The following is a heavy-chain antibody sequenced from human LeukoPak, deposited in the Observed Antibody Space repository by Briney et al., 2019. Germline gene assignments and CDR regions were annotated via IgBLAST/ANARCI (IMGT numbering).Heavy chain of an antibody. Sequence: GGSLRLSCAASGFTFSNYAMDWVRQAPGRGLEWVSALSGSGDTTDYADSVKGRFTISRDNSKNTLYLQMNGLSAADTATYYCVKQGQFYYDSSGYYPLEDWGQGTLVTVSS. CDR3: VKQGQFYYDSSGYYPLED. CDR1: GFTFSNYA. CDR2: LSGSGDTT. D-gene: IGHD3-22*01. V-gene: IGHV3-23*01. J-gene: IGHJ4*02.